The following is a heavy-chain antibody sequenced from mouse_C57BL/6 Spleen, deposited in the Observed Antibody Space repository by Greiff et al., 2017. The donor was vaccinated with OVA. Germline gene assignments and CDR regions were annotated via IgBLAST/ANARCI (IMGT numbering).Heavy chain of an antibody. V-gene: IGHV1-82*01. Sequence: QVQLLQSGPELVKPGASVKISCKASGYAFSSSWMNWVKQRPGKGLEWIGRIYPGDGDTNYNGKFKGKATLTADKSSSTAYMQLSSLTSEDSAVYFCANHYYGSSYETYWGQGTLVTVSA. J-gene: IGHJ3*01. CDR3: ANHYYGSSYETY. D-gene: IGHD1-1*01. CDR2: IYPGDGDT. CDR1: GYAFSSSW.